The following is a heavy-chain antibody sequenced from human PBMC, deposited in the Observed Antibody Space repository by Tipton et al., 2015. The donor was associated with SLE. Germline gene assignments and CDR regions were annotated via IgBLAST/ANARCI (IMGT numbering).Heavy chain of an antibody. CDR1: GYPISSGYY. D-gene: IGHD6-19*01. CDR3: ARDLDSSGWYYFDY. J-gene: IGHJ4*02. CDR2: IYHSGST. Sequence: TLSLTCTVSGYPISSGYYWGWIRQPPGKGLEWIGRIYHSGSTYYNPSLKSRVTISVDTSKNQFSLKLSSVTAADTALYYCARDLDSSGWYYFDYWGQGTLVTVSS. V-gene: IGHV4-38-2*02.